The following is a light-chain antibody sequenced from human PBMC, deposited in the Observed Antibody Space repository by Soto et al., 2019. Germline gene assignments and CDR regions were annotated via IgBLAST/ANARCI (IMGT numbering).Light chain of an antibody. CDR3: QQYGSSPGT. CDR2: GAS. Sequence: IVLTQSTCTLSLSPGERATRSCRASQSVSSSYLAWYQQKPGQAPRLLIYGASSRATGIPDRFSGSGSGTDFTLTSSRLEPEDFAVYYCQQYGSSPGTFGQGTKVDIK. CDR1: QSVSSSY. J-gene: IGKJ1*01. V-gene: IGKV3-20*01.